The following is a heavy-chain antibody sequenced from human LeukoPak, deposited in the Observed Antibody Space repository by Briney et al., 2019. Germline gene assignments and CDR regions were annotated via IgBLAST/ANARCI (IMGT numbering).Heavy chain of an antibody. V-gene: IGHV1-46*01. CDR2: IKPSGGST. J-gene: IGHJ4*02. CDR3: ARGAVAGSI. CDR1: GYTFTSYY. D-gene: IGHD6-19*01. Sequence: SLKVSCKASGYTFTSYYMHWVRQAPGQGREWMGIIKPSGGSTNYAQRFRDRVTMTRDTYTNTVYMELSSLRSEDAAVYYCARGAVAGSIWGQGTLVTVSS.